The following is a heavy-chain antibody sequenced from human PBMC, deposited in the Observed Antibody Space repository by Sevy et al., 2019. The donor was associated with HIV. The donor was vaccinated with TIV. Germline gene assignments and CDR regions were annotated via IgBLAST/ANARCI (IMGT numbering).Heavy chain of an antibody. CDR3: TTMEYYHNIIGSSSGDY. J-gene: IGHJ4*02. Sequence: KVSCKVSGYTLTKLDMHWVRQAPGKGLEWMGGFDPEDGDTFYAQKFQGRVTMTEDTSTDTAYMELSSLRSEDTAVYYCTTMEYYHNIIGSSSGDYWGQGTLVTVSS. CDR2: FDPEDGDT. CDR1: GYTLTKLD. D-gene: IGHD3-22*01. V-gene: IGHV1-24*01.